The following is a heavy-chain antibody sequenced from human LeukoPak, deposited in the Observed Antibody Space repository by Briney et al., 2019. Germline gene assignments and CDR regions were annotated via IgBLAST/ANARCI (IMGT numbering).Heavy chain of an antibody. Sequence: SETLSLTCAVYGGSFSSYYWSWIRQPPGKGLEWIGYIYYSGSTNYNPSLKSRVTISVDTSKNQFSLKLSSVTAADTAVYYCARGTALSSSSWYGMDVWGQGTTVTVSS. V-gene: IGHV4-59*01. CDR2: IYYSGST. J-gene: IGHJ6*02. D-gene: IGHD6-13*01. CDR3: ARGTALSSSSWYGMDV. CDR1: GGSFSSYY.